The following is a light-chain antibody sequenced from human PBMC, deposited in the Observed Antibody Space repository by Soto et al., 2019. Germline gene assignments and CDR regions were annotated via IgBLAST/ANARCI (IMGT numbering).Light chain of an antibody. J-gene: IGKJ2*01. CDR1: QSVISSS. V-gene: IGKV3-20*01. CDR2: DAS. Sequence: EIVLTQSPGTLSLSPGERATLSCRASQSVISSSLAWYQQKPGQAPRLLIYDASSRATGIPDRISGSGSGTEFTRTISRLEPEDFAVYYCQQYGSSSMYTFGQGTKLEIK. CDR3: QQYGSSSMYT.